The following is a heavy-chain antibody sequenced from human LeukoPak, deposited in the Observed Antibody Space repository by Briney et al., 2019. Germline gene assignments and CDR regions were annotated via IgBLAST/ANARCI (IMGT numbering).Heavy chain of an antibody. Sequence: PETLSLTCAVYGWSFNDYYWNWIRQPPGKGLEWIGEINARGDTNYNPSLKSRVNISVDTSKKQFSLRLTSMIAADTALYYCARGQVPAARGYNWFDPWGQGTLVTVSS. J-gene: IGHJ5*02. CDR1: GWSFNDYY. CDR3: ARGQVPAARGYNWFDP. CDR2: INARGDT. V-gene: IGHV4-34*01. D-gene: IGHD2-2*01.